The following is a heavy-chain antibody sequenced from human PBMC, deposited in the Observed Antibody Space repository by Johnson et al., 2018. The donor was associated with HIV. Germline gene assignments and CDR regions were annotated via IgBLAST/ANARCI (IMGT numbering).Heavy chain of an antibody. J-gene: IGHJ3*01. V-gene: IGHV3-30*18. CDR3: AKISSVTVLSVPSNAFDV. CDR1: GFTFSSYG. CDR2: ISYDGSNK. D-gene: IGHD4-11*01. Sequence: QVLLVESGGGVVQPGRSLRLSCAASGFTFSSYGMHWVRQAPGKGLEWVAVISYDGSNKYYADSVKGRFTISRDNSKNTLYLQMNSLRAGETAVYYCAKISSVTVLSVPSNAFDVWGQGTMVTVSS.